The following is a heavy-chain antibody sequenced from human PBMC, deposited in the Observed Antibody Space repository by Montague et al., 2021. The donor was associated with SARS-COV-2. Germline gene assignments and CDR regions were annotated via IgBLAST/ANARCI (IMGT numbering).Heavy chain of an antibody. D-gene: IGHD2-2*01. J-gene: IGHJ5*02. Sequence: SETLSLTCTVSGGSISSSSYYWGWIRQPPGKGLEWIGSIYYSGSTXYNPSLKSRVTISVDTSKNQFSLKLSSVTAADAAVCYCARQGDQLLLEYWFDPWGQGTLVTVSS. CDR1: GGSISSSSYY. V-gene: IGHV4-39*01. CDR2: IYYSGST. CDR3: ARQGDQLLLEYWFDP.